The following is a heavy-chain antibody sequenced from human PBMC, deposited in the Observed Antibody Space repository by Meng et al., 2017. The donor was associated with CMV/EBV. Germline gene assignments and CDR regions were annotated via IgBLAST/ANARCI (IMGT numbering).Heavy chain of an antibody. D-gene: IGHD3-22*01. Sequence: GESLMISCAASGSSFSSYSMNWVRQAPGKGLEWVSYISSSSSTIYYADSVKGRFTISRDNAKNSLYLQMNSLRAEDTAVYYCARDDDSSGYSYYYYYGMDVWGQGTTVTVSS. CDR1: GSSFSSYS. V-gene: IGHV3-48*04. CDR3: ARDDDSSGYSYYYYYGMDV. J-gene: IGHJ6*02. CDR2: ISSSSSTI.